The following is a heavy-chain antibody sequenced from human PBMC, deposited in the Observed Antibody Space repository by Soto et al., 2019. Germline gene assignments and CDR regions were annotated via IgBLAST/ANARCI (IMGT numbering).Heavy chain of an antibody. CDR1: GCTFTRYY. CDR2: ISNXGGSK. Sequence: EXSVKVSCKASGCTFTRYYMHWVRQAPGQGLEWMGIISNXGGSKXYAQKFKGRVXXTRDTYTXXXYMELSSMRSEDTAVYYCARGGKLVPDAISNYWGQGTLVTVSS. J-gene: IGHJ4*02. CDR3: ARGGKLVPDAISNY. V-gene: IGHV1-46*01. D-gene: IGHD2-2*02.